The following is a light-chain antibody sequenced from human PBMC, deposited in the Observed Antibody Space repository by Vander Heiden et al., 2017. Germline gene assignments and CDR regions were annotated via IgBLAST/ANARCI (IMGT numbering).Light chain of an antibody. CDR3: MQSIQWPHT. CDR2: GVS. Sequence: DIVVAQSPVPLPVTLGQPASKSCTSSQSAGHSNGNTHVDWFQQRPGQSPRRLIYGVSNRDPRVPGRFGSGGSGADFTLKISRVEAEDVGVYYCMQSIQWPHTFGQGTRLEIK. V-gene: IGKV2-30*02. J-gene: IGKJ2*01. CDR1: QSAGHSNGNTH.